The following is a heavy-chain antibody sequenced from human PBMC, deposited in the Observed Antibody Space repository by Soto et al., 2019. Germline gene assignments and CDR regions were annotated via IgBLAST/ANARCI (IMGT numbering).Heavy chain of an antibody. V-gene: IGHV3-30-3*01. CDR2: ISYDGSNK. D-gene: IGHD2-15*01. CDR1: GFTFSRYA. CDR3: ARGNIVVVVAATWGSCDY. Sequence: QVQLVESGGGVVQPGRSLRLSCAASGFTFSRYAMHWVRQAPGKGLEWVAVISYDGSNKYYADSVKGRFTISRDNSKNTLYLQMNSLRAEDTAVYYCARGNIVVVVAATWGSCDYWGQGTLVTVSS. J-gene: IGHJ4*02.